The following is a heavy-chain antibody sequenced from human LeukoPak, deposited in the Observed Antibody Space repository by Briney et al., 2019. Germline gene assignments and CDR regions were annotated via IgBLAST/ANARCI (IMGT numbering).Heavy chain of an antibody. Sequence: GRSLRLSCAASGFTFSSYGMHWVRQAPGKGLEWVAVISYDGSNKYYADSVKGRFTISKDNSKNTLYLQMNSLRAEDTAVYYCAKDLYSYGTHFDYWGQGTLVTVSS. CDR1: GFTFSSYG. D-gene: IGHD5-18*01. J-gene: IGHJ4*02. CDR3: AKDLYSYGTHFDY. V-gene: IGHV3-30*18. CDR2: ISYDGSNK.